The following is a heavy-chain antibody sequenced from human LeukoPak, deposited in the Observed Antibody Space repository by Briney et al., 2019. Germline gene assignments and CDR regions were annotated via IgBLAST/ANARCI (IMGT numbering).Heavy chain of an antibody. J-gene: IGHJ5*02. Sequence: PGGSLRLSCAASGFTFSTYPMHWVRQAPGKGLEWVAGISYDGSDKYYAASVKGRFTISRDNSKNTLYLQMNSLRAEDTAVYYCAKDPYYYDSSGYPNWFDPWGQGTLVTVSS. CDR3: AKDPYYYDSSGYPNWFDP. D-gene: IGHD3-22*01. V-gene: IGHV3-30*04. CDR1: GFTFSTYP. CDR2: ISYDGSDK.